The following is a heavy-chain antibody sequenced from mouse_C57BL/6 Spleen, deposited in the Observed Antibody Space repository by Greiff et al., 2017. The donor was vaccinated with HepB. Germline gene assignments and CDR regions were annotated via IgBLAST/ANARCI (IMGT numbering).Heavy chain of an antibody. V-gene: IGHV5-17*01. CDR2: ISSGSSTI. CDR3: ARRGYYGSSYYYAMDY. CDR1: GFTFSDYG. D-gene: IGHD1-1*01. J-gene: IGHJ4*01. Sequence: EVMLVESGGGLVKPGGSLKLSCAASGFTFSDYGMHWVRQAPEKGLEWVAYISSGSSTINYADTVKGRFTISRDNAKNTLFLQMTSLRSEDTAMYYCARRGYYGSSYYYAMDYWGQRTSVTVSS.